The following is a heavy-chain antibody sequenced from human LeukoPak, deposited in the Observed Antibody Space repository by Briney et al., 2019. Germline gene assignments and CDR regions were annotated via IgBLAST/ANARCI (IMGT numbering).Heavy chain of an antibody. CDR2: IYYSGTT. D-gene: IGHD2-2*01. CDR3: ARHYCSTTSCSVDC. Sequence: TSDTLSLTCAVSGYSISSNNWWGWIRQPPGEGLEWIGYIYYSGTTYYNPSLKSRVTMSIDTSKNQLSLKVSSVTAADTALYYCARHYCSTTSCSVDCWGQGTLVTVSS. CDR1: GYSISSNNW. V-gene: IGHV4-28*01. J-gene: IGHJ4*02.